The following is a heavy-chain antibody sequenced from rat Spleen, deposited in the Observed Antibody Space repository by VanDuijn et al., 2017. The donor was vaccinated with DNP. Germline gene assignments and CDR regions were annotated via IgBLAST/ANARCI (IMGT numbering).Heavy chain of an antibody. CDR2: ISASGGST. CDR1: GFTFSYYG. V-gene: IGHV5-27*01. J-gene: IGHJ2*01. Sequence: EVHLVESGGGLVQPGRSLKLSCAASGFTFSYYGMAWVRQAPKKGLEWVASISASGGSTSYRDSVKGRFIISRDNAKGTLYLQMDSLRSEDTATYYCTTDFERGYWGQGVMVTVSS. CDR3: TTDFERGY. D-gene: IGHD1-11*01.